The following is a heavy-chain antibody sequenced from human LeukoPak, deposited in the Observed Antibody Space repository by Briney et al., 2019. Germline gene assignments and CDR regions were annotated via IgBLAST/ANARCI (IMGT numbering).Heavy chain of an antibody. V-gene: IGHV3-23*01. J-gene: IGHJ4*02. CDR3: ARSTSVTPTEFDY. Sequence: GGSLRLSCSASGFTFSTYAMTWVRQAPGKGLEWVSTISGGGSGTYYVDSVKGRFTISRDNSKNTLYLQMNSLRAEDSAVYYCARSTSVTPTEFDYWGQGTLVTVSS. D-gene: IGHD4-17*01. CDR1: GFTFSTYA. CDR2: ISGGGSGT.